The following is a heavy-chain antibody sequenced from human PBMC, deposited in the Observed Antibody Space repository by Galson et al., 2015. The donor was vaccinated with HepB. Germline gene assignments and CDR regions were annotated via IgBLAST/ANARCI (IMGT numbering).Heavy chain of an antibody. CDR3: AIYYYDDRIGYYHPVFQF. V-gene: IGHV1-69*13. CDR1: GGTFSSYA. D-gene: IGHD3-22*01. Sequence: SVKVSCKASGGTFSSYAISWVRQAPGQGLEWMGGIIPIFGRANYAQKFQGRVTITADESTSTAYMELSSLRSEDTAVYYCAIYYYDDRIGYYHPVFQFWGQGTMVTVSS. J-gene: IGHJ1*01. CDR2: IIPIFGRA.